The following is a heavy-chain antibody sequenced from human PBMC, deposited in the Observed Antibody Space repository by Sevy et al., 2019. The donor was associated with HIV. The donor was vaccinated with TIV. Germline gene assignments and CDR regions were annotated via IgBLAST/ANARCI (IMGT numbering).Heavy chain of an antibody. J-gene: IGHJ6*02. CDR2: IKRDGSEK. CDR1: GFVFSDYR. D-gene: IGHD2-2*01. V-gene: IGHV3-7*03. Sequence: GGSLRLSCAASGFVFSDYRMSWVRQAPGKGLEWVANIKRDGSEKYYVASVKGRFTISRDNAKTSLYLQMNSLRGEDTAVYYCARDCSSATCLWGMDVWGQGTMVTVSS. CDR3: ARDCSSATCLWGMDV.